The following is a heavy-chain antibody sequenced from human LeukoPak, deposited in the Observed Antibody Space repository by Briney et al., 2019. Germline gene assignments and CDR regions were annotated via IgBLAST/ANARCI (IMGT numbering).Heavy chain of an antibody. CDR1: GFTLSTYT. CDR2: ISSSSSTI. CDR3: ARRAAAGSCFDY. V-gene: IGHV3-48*04. J-gene: IGHJ4*02. Sequence: GGSLRLSCAASGFTLSTYTMNWVRQAPGKGLQWFSYISSSSSTIYYADSVKGRFTISRDNAENSLYLQMNSLRAEDTAMYYCARRAAAGSCFDYWGQGTLVTVSS. D-gene: IGHD6-13*01.